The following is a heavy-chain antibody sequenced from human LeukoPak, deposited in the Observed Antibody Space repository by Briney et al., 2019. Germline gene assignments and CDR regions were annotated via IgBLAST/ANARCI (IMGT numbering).Heavy chain of an antibody. CDR2: LSPDGGTI. D-gene: IGHD6-19*01. CDR3: ATAGQWRFDS. Sequence: PGGSLRLSCVVSGFTFSSYWMHWVRQAPERGLVWVSRLSPDGGTIDYSDSVRGRFTISRDNAKDTLYLQMNSLRVDDTAVYYCATAGQWRFDSWGLGTLVTVSS. V-gene: IGHV3-74*01. CDR1: GFTFSSYW. J-gene: IGHJ4*02.